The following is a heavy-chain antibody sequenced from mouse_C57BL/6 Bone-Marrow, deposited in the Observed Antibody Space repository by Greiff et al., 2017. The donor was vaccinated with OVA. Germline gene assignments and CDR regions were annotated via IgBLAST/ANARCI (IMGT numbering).Heavy chain of an antibody. D-gene: IGHD1-1*01. V-gene: IGHV5-16*01. CDR3: ARDNYYGSSDAMDY. J-gene: IGHJ4*01. CDR2: INYDGSST. CDR1: GFTFSYYY. Sequence: EVMLVESEGGLVHPGSSMKLSCTASGFTFSYYYMAWVRRVPEKGLEWVANINYDGSSTYYLASLKSRFIISRDNEKNSLYRQMSSLKSDDTATYYGARDNYYGSSDAMDYWGQGTSVTVSS.